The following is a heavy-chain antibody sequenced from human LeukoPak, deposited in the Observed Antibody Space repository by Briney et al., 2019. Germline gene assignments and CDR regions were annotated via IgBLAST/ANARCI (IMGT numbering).Heavy chain of an antibody. CDR1: GGSISSGGYY. V-gene: IGHV4-30-2*01. J-gene: IGHJ3*02. CDR2: IYHSGST. Sequence: PSETLSLTCTVSGGSISSGGYYWSWIRQPPGKGLEWIGYIYHSGSTYYNPSLKSRVTISVDRSKNQFSLKLSSVTAADTAVYYCARGVVPAARLDAFDIWGQGTMVTVSS. CDR3: ARGVVPAARLDAFDI. D-gene: IGHD2-2*01.